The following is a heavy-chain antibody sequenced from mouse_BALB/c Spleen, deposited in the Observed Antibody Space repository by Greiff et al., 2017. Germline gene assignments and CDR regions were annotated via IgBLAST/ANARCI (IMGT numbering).Heavy chain of an antibody. V-gene: IGHV14-3*02. CDR3: ARCEGLRTWFAY. J-gene: IGHJ3*01. Sequence: EVQLQQSGAELVRSGASVKLSCTASGFNIKDTYMHWVKQRPEQGLEWIGRIDPANGNTKYDPKFQGKATITADTSSNTAYLQLSSLTSEDTAVYYCARCEGLRTWFAYWGQGTLVTVSA. CDR2: IDPANGNT. D-gene: IGHD2-4*01. CDR1: GFNIKDTY.